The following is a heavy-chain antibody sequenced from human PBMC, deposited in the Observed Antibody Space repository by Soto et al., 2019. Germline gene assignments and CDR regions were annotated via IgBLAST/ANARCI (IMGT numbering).Heavy chain of an antibody. Sequence: GGSLGLSCAASGFTFSSYAMSWVRQAPGKGLEWVSAISGSGGSTYYADSVKGRFTISRDNSKNTLYLQMNSLRAEDTAVYYCAKTPDSGSYYDYWGQGTLVTVSS. J-gene: IGHJ4*02. CDR3: AKTPDSGSYYDY. CDR1: GFTFSSYA. D-gene: IGHD1-26*01. V-gene: IGHV3-23*01. CDR2: ISGSGGST.